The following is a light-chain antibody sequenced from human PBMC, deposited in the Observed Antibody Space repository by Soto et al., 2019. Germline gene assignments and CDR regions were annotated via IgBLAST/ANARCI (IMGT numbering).Light chain of an antibody. Sequence: QSVLTQSPSASASLGASVKLTCTLSSAHSSYAIAWHQQQPEKGPRYLMKLNSDGSHSKGDGIPDRFSGSSSGAERYLTISSLQSEDEADYYCQTWGTGVVVGGGTQLTVL. CDR2: LNSDGSH. V-gene: IGLV4-69*02. CDR3: QTWGTGVV. CDR1: SAHSSYA. J-gene: IGLJ2*01.